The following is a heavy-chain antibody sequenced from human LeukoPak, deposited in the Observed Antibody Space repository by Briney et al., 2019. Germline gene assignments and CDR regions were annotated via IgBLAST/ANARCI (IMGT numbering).Heavy chain of an antibody. J-gene: IGHJ5*02. V-gene: IGHV4-39*07. D-gene: IGHD6-19*01. CDR1: GGSISSSSYY. Sequence: KASETLSLTCTVSGGSISSSSYYWGWIRQPPGKGLEWIGSIYYSGSTYYNPSLKSRVTISVDTSKNQFSLKLSSVTAADTAVYYCAREGNRSGCDPWGQGTLVTVSS. CDR3: AREGNRSGCDP. CDR2: IYYSGST.